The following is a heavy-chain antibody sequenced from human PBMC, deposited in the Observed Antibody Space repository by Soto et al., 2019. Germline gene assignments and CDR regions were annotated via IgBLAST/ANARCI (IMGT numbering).Heavy chain of an antibody. V-gene: IGHV1-69*12. CDR2: IIPIFGTV. CDR3: ARGMRYDTMIG. Sequence: QVQLVQSGAEVKKPGSSVKVSCKASGGTFNSYIISWVRQAPGQGLEWMGGIIPIFGTVNYAQKCQGRVTITADESTSTAYMELSSLRSEDTAMYYCARGMRYDTMIGWGQGTLVTVPS. CDR1: GGTFNSYI. J-gene: IGHJ4*02. D-gene: IGHD3-22*01.